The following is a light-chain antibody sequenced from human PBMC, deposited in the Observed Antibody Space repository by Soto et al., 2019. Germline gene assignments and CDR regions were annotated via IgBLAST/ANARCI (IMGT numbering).Light chain of an antibody. CDR3: QQYGSSPWT. CDR1: QSVTSSS. V-gene: IGKV3-20*01. Sequence: EIVLTQSPGNLSLSPGERATLSCRASQSVTSSSLASYQQKPGQAPRLLIYGASSRATGIPDRFSGSGSGTDFTLTISRLESEDFAVYYCQQYGSSPWTFGQGTKVEIK. CDR2: GAS. J-gene: IGKJ1*01.